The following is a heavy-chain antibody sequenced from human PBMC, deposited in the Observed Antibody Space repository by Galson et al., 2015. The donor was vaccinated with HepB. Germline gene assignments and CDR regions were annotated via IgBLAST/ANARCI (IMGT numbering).Heavy chain of an antibody. Sequence: SLRLSCAASGFTFSNYAMHWVRQAPGKGLEWLAIISYDGSNKYYADSVKGRFTISKDDSKNTLYLQMNSLRDEDTAIYYCARPRIGSSWHQPAYWGQGTLVTVSS. V-gene: IGHV3-30-3*01. CDR2: ISYDGSNK. D-gene: IGHD6-13*01. CDR1: GFTFSNYA. J-gene: IGHJ4*02. CDR3: ARPRIGSSWHQPAY.